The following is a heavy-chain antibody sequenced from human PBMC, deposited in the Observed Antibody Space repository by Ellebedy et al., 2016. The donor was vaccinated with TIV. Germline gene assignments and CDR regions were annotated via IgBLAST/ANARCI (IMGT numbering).Heavy chain of an antibody. CDR3: ARRHGNLDY. Sequence: PGGSLRLSCAASGFTFSNYWMHWVRQAPGKGLVWVSRIYNDGSSTSYADSVEGRFTISRDNPKNSLYLQMNSLRAEDTAVYYCARRHGNLDYWGHGTLVTVSS. V-gene: IGHV3-74*01. CDR2: IYNDGSST. CDR1: GFTFSNYW. J-gene: IGHJ4*01.